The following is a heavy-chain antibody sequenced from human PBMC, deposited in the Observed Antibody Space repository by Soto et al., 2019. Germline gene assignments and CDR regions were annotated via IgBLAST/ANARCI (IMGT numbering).Heavy chain of an antibody. V-gene: IGHV3-48*01. Sequence: EVQLVESGGGLVQPGGSLRLSCAASGFTFSNYRMHWVRQAPGKGLEWVSYISSDSSTISYADSVKGRFTISRDNAKNSLFLQMNSLRAEGTAVYYCATYYGSGSFFPDHYYYGMDVWGQGTTVTVSS. CDR1: GFTFSNYR. CDR2: ISSDSSTI. J-gene: IGHJ6*02. CDR3: ATYYGSGSFFPDHYYYGMDV. D-gene: IGHD3-10*01.